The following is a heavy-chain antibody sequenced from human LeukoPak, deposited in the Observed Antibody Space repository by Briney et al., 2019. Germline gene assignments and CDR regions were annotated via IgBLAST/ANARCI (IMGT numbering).Heavy chain of an antibody. CDR2: INSDGSGT. V-gene: IGHV3-74*01. CDR1: GFTFSSYW. D-gene: IGHD2-2*01. Sequence: GGSLRLSCAASGFTFSSYWMHWVRQAPGKGLVWVSRINSDGSGTSYADSVKGRFTLSRDNAKNTLYLQMNSLRAEDPAVYYCATVVRSARGFDPWGQGTLVTVSS. CDR3: ATVVRSARGFDP. J-gene: IGHJ5*02.